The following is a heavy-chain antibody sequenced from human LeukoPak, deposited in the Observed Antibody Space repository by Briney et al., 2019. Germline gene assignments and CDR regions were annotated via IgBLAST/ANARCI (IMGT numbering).Heavy chain of an antibody. D-gene: IGHD3-22*01. CDR1: GGSISSSSYY. J-gene: IGHJ4*02. Sequence: PSETLSLTCTVSGGSISSSSYYWGWIRQPPGKGLEWIGSIYYSGSTYYNPSLKSRVTISVDTSKNQFSLKLSSVTAADTAVYYCASTPHYYDSSGNHSAYFDYWGQGTLVTVSS. CDR2: IYYSGST. V-gene: IGHV4-39*01. CDR3: ASTPHYYDSSGNHSAYFDY.